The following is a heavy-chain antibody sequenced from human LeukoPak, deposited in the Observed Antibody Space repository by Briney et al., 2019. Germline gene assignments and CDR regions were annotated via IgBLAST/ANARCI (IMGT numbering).Heavy chain of an antibody. J-gene: IGHJ6*03. CDR1: GGSFSGYY. V-gene: IGHV4-34*01. D-gene: IGHD3-10*01. Sequence: PSETLSLTCAVYGGSFSGYYWSWIRQPPGKGLEWIGEINHSGSTNYNPSLKSRVTISVDTSKKQSSLKLSSVTAADTAVYYCARLRIYYYYYMDVWGKGTTVTVSS. CDR2: INHSGST. CDR3: ARLRIYYYYYMDV.